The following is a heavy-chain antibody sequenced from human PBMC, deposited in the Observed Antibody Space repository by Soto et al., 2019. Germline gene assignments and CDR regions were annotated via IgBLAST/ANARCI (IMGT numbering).Heavy chain of an antibody. CDR2: IYNRGIT. Sequence: QVQLQESGPGLVKPSETLSLTCTVSGGSTNDYYWSWIRQPPGKGLECIGYIYNRGITNYNPSLKSRVTISVDTSKNQLSLKLSSVTATDTAVYYCARHTPYCTSAYCYLYSFDSWGQGTLAIVSS. V-gene: IGHV4-59*08. J-gene: IGHJ4*02. CDR3: ARHTPYCTSAYCYLYSFDS. D-gene: IGHD2-2*01. CDR1: GGSTNDYY.